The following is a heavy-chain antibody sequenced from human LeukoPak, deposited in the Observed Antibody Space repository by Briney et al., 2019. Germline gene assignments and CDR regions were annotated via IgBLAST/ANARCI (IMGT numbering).Heavy chain of an antibody. CDR2: ISASGGST. CDR3: AKAGWYSSKSYATYDDAIDI. CDR1: GFTFTSYS. D-gene: IGHD6-13*01. Sequence: GGSLRLSCAASGFTFTSYSMTWVRQAPGKGLEWVSSISASGGSTYYADSVKGRFTISRDNSKNTLYLQMNSLRAEDTALYYCAKAGWYSSKSYATYDDAIDIWGQGTLVTVSS. V-gene: IGHV3-23*01. J-gene: IGHJ3*02.